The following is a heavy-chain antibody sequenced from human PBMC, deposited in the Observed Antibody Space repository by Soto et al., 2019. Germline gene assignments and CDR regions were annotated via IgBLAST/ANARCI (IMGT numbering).Heavy chain of an antibody. CDR1: GFTFSSYG. CDR2: ISYDGSNK. D-gene: IGHD6-19*01. CDR3: AKDGGTRTKIAVAVGGI. V-gene: IGHV3-30*18. Sequence: QVQLVESGGGVVQPGRSLRLSCAASGFTFSSYGMHWVRQAPGKGLEWVAVISYDGSNKYYADSVKGRFTISRDNSKNTLYLQMNSLRAEDTAVYYCAKDGGTRTKIAVAVGGIWGQGTMVTVSS. J-gene: IGHJ3*02.